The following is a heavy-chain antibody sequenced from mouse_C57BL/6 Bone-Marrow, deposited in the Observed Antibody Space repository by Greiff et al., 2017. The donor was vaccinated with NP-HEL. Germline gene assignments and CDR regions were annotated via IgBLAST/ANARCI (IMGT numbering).Heavy chain of an antibody. CDR1: GYTFTTYW. CDR3: ARKAYYGRSYEFAY. D-gene: IGHD1-1*01. J-gene: IGHJ3*01. CDR2: IDPSDSYT. V-gene: IGHV1-50*01. Sequence: VQLQQPGAELVKPGASVKLSCKASGYTFTTYWMQWVKQRPGQGLEWIGEIDPSDSYTNYNQKFKGKATLTEDTSSSTAYMQLSSLTSEDSAVYYCARKAYYGRSYEFAYWGQGTLVTVSA.